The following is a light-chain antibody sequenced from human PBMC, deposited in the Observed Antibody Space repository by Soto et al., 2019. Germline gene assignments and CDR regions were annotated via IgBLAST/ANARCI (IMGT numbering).Light chain of an antibody. Sequence: EIVMTQSSATLSVSPGGRASLSCRASQSISDTLAWYQQKPGQAPRLLIYGASKRATGFPARFSGSGSGTDFTLTISSLQSEDFALYYSQQDNNWPWTFGQGTKVDIK. CDR2: GAS. J-gene: IGKJ1*01. V-gene: IGKV3-15*01. CDR3: QQDNNWPWT. CDR1: QSISDT.